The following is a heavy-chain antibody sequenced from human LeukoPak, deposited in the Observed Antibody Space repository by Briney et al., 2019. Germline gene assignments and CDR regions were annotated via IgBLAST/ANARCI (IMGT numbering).Heavy chain of an antibody. CDR1: GFTFSSYA. CDR2: ISYDGSNK. CDR3: ATMATIKGY. Sequence: QPGGSLGLSCAASGFTFSSYAMHWVRQAPGKGLEWVAVISYDGSNKYYADSVKGRFTISRDNAKNSLYLQMNSLRAEDTAVYYCATMATIKGYWGQGTLVTVSS. D-gene: IGHD5-12*01. V-gene: IGHV3-30-3*01. J-gene: IGHJ4*02.